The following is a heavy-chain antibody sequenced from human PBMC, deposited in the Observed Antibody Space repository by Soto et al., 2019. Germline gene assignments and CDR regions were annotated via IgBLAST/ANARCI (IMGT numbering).Heavy chain of an antibody. CDR1: GGSISSGGYY. V-gene: IGHV4-31*03. Sequence: TLSLTCTVSGGSISSGGYYWSWIRQHPGKGLEWIGYIYYSGSTYYNPSLKSRVTISVDTSKNQFSLKLSSVTAADTAVYYCARGSGGNSGPFDVWGQGTVVTVSS. D-gene: IGHD2-15*01. CDR2: IYYSGST. J-gene: IGHJ3*01. CDR3: ARGSGGNSGPFDV.